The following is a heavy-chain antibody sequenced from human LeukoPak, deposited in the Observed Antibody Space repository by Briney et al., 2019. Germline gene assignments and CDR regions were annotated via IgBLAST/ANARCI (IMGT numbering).Heavy chain of an antibody. V-gene: IGHV3-48*01. Sequence: GGSLRLSRAASGFTFSTYRMNWVRQAPGKGLEWVSYFSSSSGTMYYADSVRGRFTISRDIAKNSLYLQMNSLRAEDTAVYYCATVGSSWFYDYWGQGTLVTVSS. CDR2: FSSSSGTM. D-gene: IGHD6-13*01. CDR3: ATVGSSWFYDY. CDR1: GFTFSTYR. J-gene: IGHJ4*02.